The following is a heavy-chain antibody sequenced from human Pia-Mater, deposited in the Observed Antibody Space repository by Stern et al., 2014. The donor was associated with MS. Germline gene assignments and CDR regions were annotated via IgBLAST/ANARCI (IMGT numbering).Heavy chain of an antibody. CDR1: GGTFSDNA. Sequence: QVQLVHSGAEVKKPGSSVKVSCKVSGGTFSDNAFSWVRQAPGQGLEWMGGIIPICGAADYAQNFQGRVTITADESTSTVYMEMSSLRSEDTAVYHCARGAYCGGDCYWGWFDSWGQGTLVTVSS. CDR3: ARGAYCGGDCYWGWFDS. CDR2: IIPICGAA. J-gene: IGHJ5*01. D-gene: IGHD2-21*01. V-gene: IGHV1-69*01.